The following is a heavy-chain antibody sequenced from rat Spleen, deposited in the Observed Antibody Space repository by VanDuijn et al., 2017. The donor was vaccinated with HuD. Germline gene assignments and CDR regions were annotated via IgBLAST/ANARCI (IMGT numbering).Heavy chain of an antibody. J-gene: IGHJ2*01. CDR2: ISYDGSST. CDR1: GFTFSDYY. D-gene: IGHD1-6*01. Sequence: EVQLVESGGGLVQPGRSLKLSCAASGFTFSDYYMAWVRQAPTKGLEWVATISYDGSSTYYRDSVKGRFTISRDNAKSTLYLQMDSLRSEDTATYYCARHLFMGETLFDYWGQGVMVTVSS. V-gene: IGHV5-7*01. CDR3: ARHLFMGETLFDY.